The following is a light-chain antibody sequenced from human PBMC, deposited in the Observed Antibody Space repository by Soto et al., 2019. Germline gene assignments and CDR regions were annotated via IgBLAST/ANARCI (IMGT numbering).Light chain of an antibody. CDR2: AAS. V-gene: IGKV1-9*01. CDR1: QGISSY. CDR3: QQYETFSGT. Sequence: DIQLTQSPSFQSASVRDRVTITCRASQGISSYLAWYQQKPGKAPKLLIYAASTLHTGVPSRFSGSGSGTKFTLTIASLQPDDFATYYCQQYETFSGTFGPGTKVDIK. J-gene: IGKJ1*01.